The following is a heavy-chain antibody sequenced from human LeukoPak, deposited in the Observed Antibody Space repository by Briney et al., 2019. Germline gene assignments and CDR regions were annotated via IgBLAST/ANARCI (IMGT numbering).Heavy chain of an antibody. J-gene: IGHJ6*03. CDR2: INPNSGGT. CDR3: ARGSSTRVYYYYYMDV. D-gene: IGHD6-6*01. Sequence: ASVKVSCKASGYTFTGYYMHWVRQAPGQGLEWMGWINPNSGGTNYEQKFQGRVTMTRDTSISTAYMEVSRVRSDDTAMYYCARGSSTRVYYYYYMDVWGKGTTVTVSS. V-gene: IGHV1-2*02. CDR1: GYTFTGYY.